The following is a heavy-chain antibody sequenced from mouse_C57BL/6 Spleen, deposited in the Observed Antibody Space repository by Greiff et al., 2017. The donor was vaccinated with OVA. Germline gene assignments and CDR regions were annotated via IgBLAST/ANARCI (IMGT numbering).Heavy chain of an antibody. J-gene: IGHJ2*01. V-gene: IGHV1-55*01. CDR3: ARLGGSRKYYFDY. D-gene: IGHD1-1*01. CDR1: GYTFTSYW. Sequence: VKLQQPGAELVKPGASVKMSCKASGYTFTSYWITWVKQRPGQGLEWIGDIYPGSGSTNYNEKFKSKATLTVDTSSSTAYMQLSSLTSEDSAVYYCARLGGSRKYYFDYWGQGTTLTVSS. CDR2: IYPGSGST.